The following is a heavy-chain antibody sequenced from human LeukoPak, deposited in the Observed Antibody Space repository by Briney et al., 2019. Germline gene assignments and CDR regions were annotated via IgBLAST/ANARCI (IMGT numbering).Heavy chain of an antibody. D-gene: IGHD6-13*01. Sequence: GSLRLSCAASGFTFSNAWMNWVRQAPGKGLEWVGRIKSKTDGGTTDYAAPVKDRFTISRDDSKNTLYLQMNSLKTEDTAVYYCTTNVPYSSSWYERGAEYFQHWGQGTLVTVSS. J-gene: IGHJ1*01. V-gene: IGHV3-15*01. CDR3: TTNVPYSSSWYERGAEYFQH. CDR1: GFTFSNAW. CDR2: IKSKTDGGTT.